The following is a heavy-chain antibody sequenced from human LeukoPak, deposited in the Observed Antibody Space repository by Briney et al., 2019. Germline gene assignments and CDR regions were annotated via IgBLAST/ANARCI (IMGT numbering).Heavy chain of an antibody. CDR2: IKEDGSNK. D-gene: IGHD3-10*01. J-gene: IGHJ4*02. CDR1: GFTFSNYW. V-gene: IGHV3-7*01. CDR3: ARDRGDGSGTYCDY. Sequence: GGSLRLSCEVSGFTFSNYWMTWVRQAPGKGLEWVANIKEDGSNKYYADSVKGRFTISRDNSKNTLYLQLNSLRDEDTAVYYCARDRGDGSGTYCDYWGRGTLVTVSS.